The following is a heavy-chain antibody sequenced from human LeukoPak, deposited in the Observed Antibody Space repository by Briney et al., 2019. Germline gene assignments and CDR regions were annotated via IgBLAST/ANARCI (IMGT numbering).Heavy chain of an antibody. J-gene: IGHJ4*02. CDR3: ASYPSSSNY. CDR1: GFTVSNNF. Sequence: AGGSLRLSCAVSGFTVSNNFMSWVRQAPGRGLEYVSIIYSGGSTYYADSVKGRFTISRDTSKNTVYLQMNSLRAEDTAVYYCASYPSSSNYWGQGTLVTVSS. V-gene: IGHV3-53*01. CDR2: IYSGGST.